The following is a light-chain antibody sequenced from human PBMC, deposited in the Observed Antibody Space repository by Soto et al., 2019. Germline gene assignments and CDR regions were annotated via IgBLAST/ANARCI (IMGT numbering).Light chain of an antibody. CDR2: GAS. Sequence: EIVMTQSPAALSVSPGERATLSCRVSQSVSSNLAWYQQKPGQAPRLLIYGASTRATGIPARFSGSGSGTEFTLTISSLQSEDFAVYYCQQYHNWPPLTFGGGTKVEIK. J-gene: IGKJ4*01. CDR1: QSVSSN. V-gene: IGKV3-15*01. CDR3: QQYHNWPPLT.